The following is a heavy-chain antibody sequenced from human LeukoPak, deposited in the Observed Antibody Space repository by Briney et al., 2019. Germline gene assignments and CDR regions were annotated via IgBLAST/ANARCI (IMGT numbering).Heavy chain of an antibody. CDR2: IYHSGST. CDR1: GGSISSGGYS. CDR3: ARGNCSSTSCYFPDDYMDV. J-gene: IGHJ6*03. D-gene: IGHD2-2*01. Sequence: SQTLSLTCAVSGGSISSGGYSWSWIRQPPGKGLEWIGYIYHSGSTYYNPSLKSRVTISVDTSKNQFSLKLSSVTAADTAVYYCARGNCSSTSCYFPDDYMDVWGKGTTVTVSS. V-gene: IGHV4-30-2*01.